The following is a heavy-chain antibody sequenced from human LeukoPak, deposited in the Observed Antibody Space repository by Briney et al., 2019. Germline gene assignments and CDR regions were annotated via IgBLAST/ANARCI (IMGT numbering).Heavy chain of an antibody. D-gene: IGHD6-19*01. Sequence: SETLSLTCAVSGGSISSGGYSWSWIRQPPGKGLEWIAYISDIGSINYNPSLKSRVTISVDTSKNQFSLRLSSVTAADTAIYYCARAVSGRFDYWGQGTLVTVSS. CDR1: GGSISSGGYS. CDR2: ISDIGSI. J-gene: IGHJ4*02. V-gene: IGHV4-61*08. CDR3: ARAVSGRFDY.